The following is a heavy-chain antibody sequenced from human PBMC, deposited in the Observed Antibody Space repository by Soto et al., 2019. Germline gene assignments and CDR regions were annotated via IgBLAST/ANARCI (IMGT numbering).Heavy chain of an antibody. CDR3: AKDSPYSSGWYGGGGDACDI. J-gene: IGHJ3*02. CDR2: ISGSGGST. CDR1: GFTFSSYA. D-gene: IGHD6-19*01. V-gene: IGHV3-23*01. Sequence: GGSLRLSCAASGFTFSSYAMSWVRQAPGKGLEWVSAISGSGGSTYYADSVKGRFTISRDNSKNTLYLQMNSLRAEDTAVYYCAKDSPYSSGWYGGGGDACDIWGQGTMVTVSS.